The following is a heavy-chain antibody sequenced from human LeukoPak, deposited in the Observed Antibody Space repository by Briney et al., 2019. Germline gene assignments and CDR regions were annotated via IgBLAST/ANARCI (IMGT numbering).Heavy chain of an antibody. CDR1: GFTFSSYA. J-gene: IGHJ4*02. CDR3: TRVLRIVGATIIDY. D-gene: IGHD1-26*01. CDR2: IYSGGST. V-gene: IGHV3-53*01. Sequence: GSLRLSCAASGFTFSSYAMSWVRQAPGKGLEWVSVIYSGGSTYYADSVKGRFTISRDNSKNTLYLQMNSLRAEDTAVYYCTRVLRIVGATIIDYWGQGTLVTVSS.